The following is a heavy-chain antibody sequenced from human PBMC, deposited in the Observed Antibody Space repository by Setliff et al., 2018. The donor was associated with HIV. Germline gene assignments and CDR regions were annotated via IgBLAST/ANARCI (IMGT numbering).Heavy chain of an antibody. J-gene: IGHJ4*02. CDR2: IYYSGST. D-gene: IGHD3-22*01. CDR3: AREAMYYYDTSGHPQGFDY. CDR1: GDSISGAGFY. Sequence: KSSETLSLTCTVSGDSISGAGFYWTWIRQLPGQGLEWIGSIYYSGSTYYNPALKSRVTISLGTSRWQFSLTLNSVSAADTAVYFCAREAMYYYDTSGHPQGFDYWGQGTLVTVSS. V-gene: IGHV4-31*03.